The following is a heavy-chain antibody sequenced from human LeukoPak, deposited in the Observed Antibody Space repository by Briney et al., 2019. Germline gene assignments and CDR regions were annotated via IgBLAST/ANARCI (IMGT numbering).Heavy chain of an antibody. J-gene: IGHJ4*02. D-gene: IGHD3-10*01. CDR3: ARVTQRDWFGDPSGEYYFDS. V-gene: IGHV3-66*01. CDR1: GFTVTSNY. CDR2: IYSGGTT. Sequence: GGSLRLSCAASGFTVTSNYMTWVRRAPGKGLECVSVIYSGGTTYYADSVKGRFTVSKDNSKNIFYLQINSLRAEDTAVYFCARVTQRDWFGDPSGEYYFDSWGQGTLVTVSS.